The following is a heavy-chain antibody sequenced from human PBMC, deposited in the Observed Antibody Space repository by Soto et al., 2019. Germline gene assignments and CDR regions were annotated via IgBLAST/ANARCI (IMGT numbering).Heavy chain of an antibody. CDR2: ISGSGGSR. D-gene: IGHD4-17*01. V-gene: IGHV3-23*01. CDR1: GFTFSSYA. J-gene: IGHJ4*02. Sequence: EVQLLESGGGLVQPGGSRSLSCAAPGFTFSSYAMSWVRQAPGKGLEWVPAISGSGGSRYYADSVKGRFTISRDNSKNTLYLQMNSLRAEDTAVYYCAKGARVYGDSDYWGQGTLVTVSS. CDR3: AKGARVYGDSDY.